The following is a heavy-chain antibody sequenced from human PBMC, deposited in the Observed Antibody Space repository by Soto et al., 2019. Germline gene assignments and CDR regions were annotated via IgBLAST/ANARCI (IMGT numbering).Heavy chain of an antibody. CDR1: GFTFDDYA. D-gene: IGHD6-13*01. V-gene: IGHV3-9*01. CDR3: VKDESINWYSGHFRH. Sequence: GGSLRLSCAASGFTFDDYAMHWVRQVPGKGLEWVSGINWNSGSIGYADSVKGRFAIPRDNAKNSLHLQMNSLRAEDTAFYYCVKDESINWYSGHFRHWGQGTLVTVSS. J-gene: IGHJ1*01. CDR2: INWNSGSI.